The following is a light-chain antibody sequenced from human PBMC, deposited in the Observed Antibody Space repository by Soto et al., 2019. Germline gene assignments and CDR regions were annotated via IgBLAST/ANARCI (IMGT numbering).Light chain of an antibody. CDR3: QQYGSSTLT. CDR1: QSVSSSY. CDR2: GAS. J-gene: IGKJ4*01. V-gene: IGKV3-20*01. Sequence: EIVLTQSPGTLSLSPGERATLSCRASQSVSSSYLAWYQHKRGQAPRLLIYGASSRATGIPDRFSGSGSGTDFTLTISRLEPEDFAVYYCQQYGSSTLTFGGGTKVEI.